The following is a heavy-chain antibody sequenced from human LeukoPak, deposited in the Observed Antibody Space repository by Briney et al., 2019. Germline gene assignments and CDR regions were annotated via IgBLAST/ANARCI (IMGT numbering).Heavy chain of an antibody. V-gene: IGHV3-7*01. CDR2: IKRDGSEK. Sequence: GGSLRLSCAASGFTLSSYWMSWVRQAPGKGLEGVANIKRDGSEKYYVDSVKGRFTISRDNAKNSLYLQMNSLRAEDTAVYYCARDGLDFDYWGQGTLVTVSS. CDR1: GFTLSSYW. J-gene: IGHJ4*02. CDR3: ARDGLDFDY.